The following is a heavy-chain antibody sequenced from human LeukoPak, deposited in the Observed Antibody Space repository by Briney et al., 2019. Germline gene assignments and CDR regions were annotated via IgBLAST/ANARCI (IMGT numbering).Heavy chain of an antibody. D-gene: IGHD3-10*01. V-gene: IGHV1-69*05. Sequence: ASVKVSCKGSGGTFISYAISWVRQAPGQGIEWRGGIIPIFGTANYAQKFQGRVTITTDKSTSTAYMELSSLRSEDTAVYYCARDRYYGSGSPEGFDAFDIWGQGTMVTVSS. CDR2: IIPIFGTA. CDR3: ARDRYYGSGSPEGFDAFDI. CDR1: GGTFISYA. J-gene: IGHJ3*02.